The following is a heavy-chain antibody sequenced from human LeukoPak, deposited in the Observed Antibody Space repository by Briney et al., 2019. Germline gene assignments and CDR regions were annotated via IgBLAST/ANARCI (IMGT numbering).Heavy chain of an antibody. D-gene: IGHD2-2*02. J-gene: IGHJ4*02. V-gene: IGHV4-34*01. CDR3: ARGPGPDIVVVPAAIFDY. Sequence: SETLSLTCAVYGGSFSGYDWSWIRQPPGKGLEWIGEINHSGSTNYNPSLKSRFTISVDTSKNQFSLKLSSVTAADTAVYYCARGPGPDIVVVPAAIFDYWGQGTLVTVSS. CDR1: GGSFSGYD. CDR2: INHSGST.